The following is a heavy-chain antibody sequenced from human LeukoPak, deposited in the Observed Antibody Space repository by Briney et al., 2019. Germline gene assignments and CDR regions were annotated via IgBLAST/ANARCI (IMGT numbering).Heavy chain of an antibody. Sequence: GSLRLSCAASAFTFSSYSMNWVRQAPGKGLAWVSFISSSSSHIFYADSVKGRFTISRDNAKNSLYLQMNSLRAEDTAVYFCARSLSRSEVPGSRPFDPWGQGTLVIVSS. V-gene: IGHV3-21*01. CDR3: ARSLSRSEVPGSRPFDP. CDR1: AFTFSSYS. CDR2: ISSSSSHI. D-gene: IGHD2-15*01. J-gene: IGHJ5*02.